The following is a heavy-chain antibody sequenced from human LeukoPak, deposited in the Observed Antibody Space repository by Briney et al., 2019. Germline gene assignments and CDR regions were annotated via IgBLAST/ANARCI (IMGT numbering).Heavy chain of an antibody. J-gene: IGHJ4*02. CDR1: GVSFSGYY. CDR3: ARGRYYYGSGRHYTFRYYFDY. CDR2: INHSGST. V-gene: IGHV4-34*01. D-gene: IGHD3-10*01. Sequence: SETLSLTCAVSGVSFSGYYWSWIRQPPGKGLEWIGEINHSGSTNYNPSLKSRVTISVDTSKNQFSLKLSSVTAADTAVYYCARGRYYYGSGRHYTFRYYFDYWGQGTLVTVSS.